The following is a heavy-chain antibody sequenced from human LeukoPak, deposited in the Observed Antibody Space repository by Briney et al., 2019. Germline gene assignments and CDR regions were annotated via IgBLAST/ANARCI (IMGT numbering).Heavy chain of an antibody. CDR2: INPSGGST. J-gene: IGHJ4*02. V-gene: IGHV1-46*01. Sequence: ASVKVSCKASGYTFSSYGISWVRQAPGQGLEWMGIINPSGGSTSYAQKFQGRVTMTRDTSTSTVYMDLSSLRSEDTAVYYCARGENEFDYWGQGTLVTVSS. CDR3: ARGENEFDY. CDR1: GYTFSSYG.